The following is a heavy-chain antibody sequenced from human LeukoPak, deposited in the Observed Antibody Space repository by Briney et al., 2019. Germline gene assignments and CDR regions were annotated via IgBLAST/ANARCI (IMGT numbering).Heavy chain of an antibody. CDR3: ARGSGSGSQAFDY. D-gene: IGHD3-10*01. CDR2: INHSGST. Sequence: SETLSLTCAVYGGSFSGYYWSWIRQPPGKGLEWIGEINHSGSTNYNPSLKSRVTISVDTSKNQFSLKLSSVTAADTAVYYCARGSGSGSQAFDYWGQGTLVTVSS. V-gene: IGHV4-34*01. J-gene: IGHJ4*02. CDR1: GGSFSGYY.